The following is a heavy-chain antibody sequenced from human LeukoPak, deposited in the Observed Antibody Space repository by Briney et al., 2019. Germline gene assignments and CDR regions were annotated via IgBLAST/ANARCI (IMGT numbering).Heavy chain of an antibody. J-gene: IGHJ5*02. CDR2: ISYDGSNK. CDR3: ARGIYSPWGFDP. V-gene: IGHV3-33*05. Sequence: PGGSLRLSCAASGFTFSSYGMHWVRQAPGKGLEWVAVISYDGSNKYYADSVKGRFTISRDNAKNSLYLQMNSLRDEDTAVYYCARGIYSPWGFDPWGQGTLVTVSS. D-gene: IGHD4-11*01. CDR1: GFTFSSYG.